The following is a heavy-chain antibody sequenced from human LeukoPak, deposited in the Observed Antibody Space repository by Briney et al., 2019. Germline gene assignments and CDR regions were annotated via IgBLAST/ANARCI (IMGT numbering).Heavy chain of an antibody. J-gene: IGHJ3*02. CDR2: IYYSGST. V-gene: IGHV4-59*08. Sequence: SETLSLTCTVSGGSISSYYWSWIRQPPGKGLEWIGYIYYSGSTNYNPSLTSRVTISVDTSKNQFSLKLSSVTAADTAVYYCARLPLGDYGDRYAFDIWGQGTMVTVSS. CDR3: ARLPLGDYGDRYAFDI. D-gene: IGHD4-17*01. CDR1: GGSISSYY.